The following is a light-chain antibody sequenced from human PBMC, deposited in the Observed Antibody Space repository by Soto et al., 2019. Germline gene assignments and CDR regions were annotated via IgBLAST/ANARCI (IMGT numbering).Light chain of an antibody. CDR1: QSVSSNY. Sequence: EIVLTQSPGTLSLSPGERATLSCRASQSVSSNYLAWYQQKPGQAPRLLIYGASNRATGIPDRFSGSGSETDFTLTISSLQSEDFAVYYCQQYNNWWTFGQGTKVDIK. J-gene: IGKJ1*01. V-gene: IGKV3-20*01. CDR3: QQYNNWWT. CDR2: GAS.